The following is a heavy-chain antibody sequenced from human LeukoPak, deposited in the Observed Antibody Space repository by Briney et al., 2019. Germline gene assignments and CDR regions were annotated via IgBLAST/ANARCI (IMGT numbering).Heavy chain of an antibody. CDR2: INPNSGGT. CDR3: ARAVLRYFDWLSPNDY. J-gene: IGHJ4*02. CDR1: GYTFPGYY. D-gene: IGHD3-9*01. V-gene: IGHV1-2*02. Sequence: GASVKVSCKASGYTFPGYYMHWVRQAPGQGLEWMGWINPNSGGTNYAQKFQGRVTMTRDTSISTAYMELSRLRSDDTAVYYCARAVLRYFDWLSPNDYWGQGTLVTVSS.